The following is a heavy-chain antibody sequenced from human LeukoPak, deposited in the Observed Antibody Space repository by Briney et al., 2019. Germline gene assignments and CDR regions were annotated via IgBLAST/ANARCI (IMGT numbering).Heavy chain of an antibody. CDR2: INPNSGGT. CDR3: ARVRSSATPNSYYFDY. D-gene: IGHD2-2*02. Sequence: ASVKVSCKASGYTYTGYYMHWVRQAPGQGLEWMGWINPNSGGTNYAQKFQGRVTMTRDTSISTAYMELSRLRSDDTAVYYCARVRSSATPNSYYFDYWGQGTLVTVSS. V-gene: IGHV1-2*02. CDR1: GYTYTGYY. J-gene: IGHJ4*02.